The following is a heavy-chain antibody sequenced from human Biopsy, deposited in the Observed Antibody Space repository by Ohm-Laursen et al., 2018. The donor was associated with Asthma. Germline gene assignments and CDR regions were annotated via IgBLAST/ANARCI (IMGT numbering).Heavy chain of an antibody. CDR3: ARGDSSNWSHYYFDY. D-gene: IGHD3-22*01. Sequence: SLRLSCAASGFTVSRDHMFWVRQAPGKGLEWVSVIYSGGTSHTADSVRGRSTISRDYSKSTLYLQMHSLRAEDTAVYYCARGDSSNWSHYYFDYWGQGTLVTVSS. CDR1: GFTVSRDH. CDR2: IYSGGTS. J-gene: IGHJ4*02. V-gene: IGHV3-53*01.